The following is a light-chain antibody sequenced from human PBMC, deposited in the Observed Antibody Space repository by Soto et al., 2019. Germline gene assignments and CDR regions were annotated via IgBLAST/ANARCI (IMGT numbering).Light chain of an antibody. V-gene: IGKV3-20*01. Sequence: EIVLTQSPDTLSLSPGERATLSCRASQSVSGSYLAWYQRKPGQAPRLLISGASSRATGIPDRFSGSGSGTDFTLTISRLESEDFAVYYCQQYGNSPRTFGQGTKVEIK. CDR3: QQYGNSPRT. CDR1: QSVSGSY. J-gene: IGKJ1*01. CDR2: GAS.